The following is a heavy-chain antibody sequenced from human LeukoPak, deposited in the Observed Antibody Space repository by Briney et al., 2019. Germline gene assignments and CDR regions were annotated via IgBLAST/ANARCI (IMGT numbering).Heavy chain of an antibody. CDR1: GFTVSSNY. V-gene: IGHV3-53*01. CDR2: IYPGGST. D-gene: IGHD3-9*01. CDR3: AKDINTGYYYFDY. Sequence: GGSLRLSCAASGFTVSSNYMSWVRQAPGKGPECVSVIYPGGSTYYADSVKGRFTISRDDSKNTLYLQMYSLRAEDTAVYYCAKDINTGYYYFDYWGQGTLVTVSS. J-gene: IGHJ4*02.